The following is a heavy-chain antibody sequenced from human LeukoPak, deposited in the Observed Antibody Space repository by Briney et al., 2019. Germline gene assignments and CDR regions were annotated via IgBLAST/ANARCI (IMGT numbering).Heavy chain of an antibody. CDR2: IYYSGST. CDR3: ARVSRGSYYYGMGV. V-gene: IGHV4-30-4*01. CDR1: GGSISSGDYY. D-gene: IGHD3-10*01. J-gene: IGHJ6*02. Sequence: SETLSLTCTVSGGSISSGDYYWSWIRQPPGKGLEWIGYIYYSGSTYYNPSLKSRVTISVDTSKNQFSLKLSSVTAADTAVYYCARVSRGSYYYGMGVWGQGTTVTVSS.